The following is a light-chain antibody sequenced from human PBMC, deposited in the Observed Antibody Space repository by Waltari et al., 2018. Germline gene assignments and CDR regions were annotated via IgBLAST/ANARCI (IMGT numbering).Light chain of an antibody. CDR3: ATWDDRLSDYV. CDR2: RNN. J-gene: IGLJ1*01. V-gene: IGLV1-47*01. Sequence: QSVLTQPPSASGTPGQRVIISCSGSSSNIGSNYVYWFQQLLGTAPKILIYRNNQRPSEVPDRCSGSTSGTSSSLAISGLRSEDEADYYCATWDDRLSDYVFGTGTKVT. CDR1: SSNIGSNY.